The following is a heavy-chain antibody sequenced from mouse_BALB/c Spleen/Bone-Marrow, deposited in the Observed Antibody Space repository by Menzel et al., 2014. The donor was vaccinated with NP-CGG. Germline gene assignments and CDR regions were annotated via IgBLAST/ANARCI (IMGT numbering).Heavy chain of an antibody. CDR2: INSNGGST. CDR1: GFTFSSYG. Sequence: EVQLVESGGGLVRPGGSLKLSCAASGFTFSSYGMSWVRQTPDKRLELVATINSNGGSTYYPDSVKGRFTISRDTAKNTLYLQMSSLKSEETAMYYCVRGNYGNYVDYFDFWGQGTTLTVSS. D-gene: IGHD2-1*01. V-gene: IGHV5-6-3*01. CDR3: VRGNYGNYVDYFDF. J-gene: IGHJ2*01.